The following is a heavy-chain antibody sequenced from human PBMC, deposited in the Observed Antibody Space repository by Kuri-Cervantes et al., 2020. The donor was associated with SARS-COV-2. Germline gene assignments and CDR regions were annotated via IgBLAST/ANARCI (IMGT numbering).Heavy chain of an antibody. CDR3: AKASPYRDPTVRSAEYFQH. CDR2: ISSSSSTI. J-gene: IGHJ1*01. V-gene: IGHV3-48*01. Sequence: GESLKIFCAASGFIFSRYSMNWVRQAPGKGLERVSYISSSSSTIYYIDSVKGRFTISRDNAKNSLYLQMNSLRAEDTAVYYCAKASPYRDPTVRSAEYFQHWGQGTLVTVSS. CDR1: GFIFSRYS. D-gene: IGHD4-11*01.